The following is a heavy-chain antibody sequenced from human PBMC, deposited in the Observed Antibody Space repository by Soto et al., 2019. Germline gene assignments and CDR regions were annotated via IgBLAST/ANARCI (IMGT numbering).Heavy chain of an antibody. V-gene: IGHV4-31*03. CDR1: GGSISSGGYY. CDR2: IYYSGRT. D-gene: IGHD6-19*01. J-gene: IGHJ4*02. CDR3: ARDKLGAASGWFYFAY. Sequence: QVQLQESGPGLVKPSQTLSLTCTVSGGSISSGGYYWSWIRQHPGKGLEWIGYIYYSGRTYYDPALNMRVTISVDTSKNQFSLKLGSVTAADTAVYYCARDKLGAASGWFYFAYWGQGTLVTVSS.